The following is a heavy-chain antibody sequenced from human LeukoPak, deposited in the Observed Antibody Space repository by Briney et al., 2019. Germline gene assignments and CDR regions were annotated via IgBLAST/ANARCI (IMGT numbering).Heavy chain of an antibody. D-gene: IGHD2-8*01. Sequence: GGSLRLSCSASRFIFSSSLMFWVRQAPGKGLEYVAAISGNGGSTYHSDTVYGRFTISRDNSKNTLYLQMTSLRAEDTALYYCVKDNGQGGFDSWGQGTLVTVS. J-gene: IGHJ4*02. CDR2: ISGNGGST. CDR1: RFIFSSSL. CDR3: VKDNGQGGFDS. V-gene: IGHV3-64D*09.